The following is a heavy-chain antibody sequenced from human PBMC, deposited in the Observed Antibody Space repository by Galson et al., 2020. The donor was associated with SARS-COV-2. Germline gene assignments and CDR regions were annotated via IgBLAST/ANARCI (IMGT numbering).Heavy chain of an antibody. CDR3: ARGDMGNDYFDY. Sequence: GGSLRLSCAASGFTFSSYWMHWVRQAPGKGLVWVSRIYSEGSSTSYADSAKGRFTISGDNAKNTLYLQMNSLRAEDTPVYYCARGDMGNDYFDYWGQGTLVTVSS. CDR1: GFTFSSYW. D-gene: IGHD7-27*01. J-gene: IGHJ4*02. V-gene: IGHV3-74*01. CDR2: IYSEGSST.